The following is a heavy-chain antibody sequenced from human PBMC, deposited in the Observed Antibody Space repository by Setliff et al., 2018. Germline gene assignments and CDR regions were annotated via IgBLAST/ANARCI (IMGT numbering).Heavy chain of an antibody. D-gene: IGHD2-15*01. V-gene: IGHV4-4*07. CDR3: ARGQRYCSGGSCYYYMDV. CDR1: GGSISSYY. Sequence: SETLSLTCTVSGGSISSYYRSWIRQPAGKGLEWIGRIYTSGSTNYNPSLKSRVTMSADTSKNQFSLKLSSVTAADTAVYYCARGQRYCSGGSCYYYMDVWGKGTTVTVSS. J-gene: IGHJ6*03. CDR2: IYTSGST.